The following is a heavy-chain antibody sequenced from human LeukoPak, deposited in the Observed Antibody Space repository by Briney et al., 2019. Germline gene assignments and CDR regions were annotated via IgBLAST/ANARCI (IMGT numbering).Heavy chain of an antibody. V-gene: IGHV1-69*13. Sequence: SVKVSCKASGYTFTSYGISWVRQAPGQGLEWMGGIIPIFGTANYAQKFQGRVTITADESTSTAYMELSSLRSEDTAVYYCARDNSGSYSWFDPWGQGTLVTVSS. J-gene: IGHJ5*02. CDR2: IIPIFGTA. CDR3: ARDNSGSYSWFDP. CDR1: GYTFTSYG. D-gene: IGHD1-26*01.